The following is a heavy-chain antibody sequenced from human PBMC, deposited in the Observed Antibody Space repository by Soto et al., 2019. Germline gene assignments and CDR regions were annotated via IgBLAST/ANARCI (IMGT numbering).Heavy chain of an antibody. J-gene: IGHJ4*02. CDR2: IYHSGST. Sequence: SETLSLTCAVSGGSISSGGYSWSWIRQPPGKGLEWIGYIYHSGSTYYNPSLKSRVTISVDKSKNQFSLKLSSVTAADTAVYYCARDSREYCISTSCQSYWGQGTLVTVSS. CDR3: ARDSREYCISTSCQSY. D-gene: IGHD2-2*01. CDR1: GGSISSGGYS. V-gene: IGHV4-30-2*01.